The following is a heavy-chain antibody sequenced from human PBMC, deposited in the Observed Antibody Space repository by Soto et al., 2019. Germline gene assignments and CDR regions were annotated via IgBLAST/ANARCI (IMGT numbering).Heavy chain of an antibody. CDR2: ISSSSSYI. CDR1: GFIFSSYN. V-gene: IGHV3-21*01. J-gene: IGHJ6*02. Sequence: EVQLVESGGGLVKPGGSLRLSCAASGFIFSSYNMIWVRQAPGKGLEWVSSISSSSSYIYYADSVKGRFTISRDNAKNSLYLQMNSLRAEDTAVYYCARPPGMGELSCMDVWGQGTTVTVSS. D-gene: IGHD3-16*01. CDR3: ARPPGMGELSCMDV.